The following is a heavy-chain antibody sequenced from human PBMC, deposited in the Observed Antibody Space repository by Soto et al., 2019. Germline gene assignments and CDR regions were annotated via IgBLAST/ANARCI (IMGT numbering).Heavy chain of an antibody. CDR2: INHSGST. D-gene: IGHD3-22*01. J-gene: IGHJ5*02. CDR3: ARAQMGGRGYYYSDWFDP. CDR1: GGSFSGYY. V-gene: IGHV4-34*01. Sequence: SETLSLTCAVYGGSFSGYYWSWIRQPPGKGLEWIGEINHSGSTNYNPSLKSRVTISVDTSKNQFSLKLSSVTAADTAVYYCARAQMGGRGYYYSDWFDPWGQGTLVTVYS.